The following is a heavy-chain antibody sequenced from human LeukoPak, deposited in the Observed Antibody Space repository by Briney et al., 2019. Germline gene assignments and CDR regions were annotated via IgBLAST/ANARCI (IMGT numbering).Heavy chain of an antibody. Sequence: GGSLRLSCSASGFTFSSYFMHWVRQAPGKGLEYVSAISSNGDSTYYADSVKGRFTISRDNSKNTLYLQMSSLRVEDTAVYYCVKDLFIATTGRTNLDFWGQGNLVTVSS. CDR2: ISSNGDST. J-gene: IGHJ4*02. V-gene: IGHV3-64D*09. CDR1: GFTFSSYF. CDR3: VKDLFIATTGRTNLDF. D-gene: IGHD6-13*01.